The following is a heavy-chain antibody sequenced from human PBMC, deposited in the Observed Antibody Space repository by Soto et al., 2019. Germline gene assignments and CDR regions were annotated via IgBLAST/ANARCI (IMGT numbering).Heavy chain of an antibody. CDR2: ISSSSSYI. CDR1: GFTFSSYS. D-gene: IGHD1-7*01. Sequence: PGGSLRLSCAASGFTFSSYSMNWVRQAPGKGLEWVSSISSSSSYIYYADSVKGRFTISRDNAKNSLYLQMNSLRAEDTAVYYCERDHLSSNWNYGLVYWGQGTLVTVSS. CDR3: ERDHLSSNWNYGLVY. J-gene: IGHJ4*02. V-gene: IGHV3-21*01.